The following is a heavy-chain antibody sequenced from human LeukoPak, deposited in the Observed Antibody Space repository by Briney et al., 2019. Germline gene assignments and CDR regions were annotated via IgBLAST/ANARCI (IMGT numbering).Heavy chain of an antibody. Sequence: SVKVSCKASGGTFSSYAISWVRQAPGQGLEWMGGIIPIFGTANYAQKFQGRVTITADESTSTAYMELSSLRSEDTAVYYCARSWPRTAMVDYWGQGTLVTVSS. J-gene: IGHJ4*02. CDR2: IIPIFGTA. V-gene: IGHV1-69*13. CDR3: ARSWPRTAMVDY. CDR1: GGTFSSYA. D-gene: IGHD5-18*01.